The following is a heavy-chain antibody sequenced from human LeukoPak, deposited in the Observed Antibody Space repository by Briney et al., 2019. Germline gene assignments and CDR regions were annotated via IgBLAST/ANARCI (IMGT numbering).Heavy chain of an antibody. CDR1: GFTFSSHG. CDR3: AKYMVRGVITTYYGMDV. D-gene: IGHD3-10*01. CDR2: ISGSSGRT. Sequence: GGSLRLSCAASGFTFSSHGMTWVRQAPGRGLEWVSGISGSSGRTYYADSVKGRFTVSRDNSKNSLYLQMNSLRAEDTAVYYCAKYMVRGVITTYYGMDVWGQGTTVTVSS. J-gene: IGHJ6*02. V-gene: IGHV3-23*01.